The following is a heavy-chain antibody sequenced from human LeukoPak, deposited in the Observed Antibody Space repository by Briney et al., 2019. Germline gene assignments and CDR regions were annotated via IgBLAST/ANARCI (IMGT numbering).Heavy chain of an antibody. CDR1: GFTFSSCA. D-gene: IGHD1-26*01. CDR3: ARGPGMKAFDY. V-gene: IGHV3-23*01. J-gene: IGHJ4*02. CDR2: ISKSGGST. Sequence: GGSLRLSCAASGFTFSSCAMTWVRQPPGKGLESVSAISKSGGSTYYADSLKGRFTISRDNSKNTLYLQMNSLRAEDTAVYYCARGPGMKAFDYWGQGTLVTVSS.